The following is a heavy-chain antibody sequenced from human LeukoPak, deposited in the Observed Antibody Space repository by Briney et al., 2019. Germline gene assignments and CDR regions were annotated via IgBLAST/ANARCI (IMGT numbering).Heavy chain of an antibody. CDR2: IYTSGST. CDR1: GGSISSYY. J-gene: IGHJ4*02. CDR3: ARVGTGYSSGPVDY. Sequence: SETLSLTCTVSGGSISSYYWSWIRQPAGKGLEWIGRIYTSGSTNYNPSLKSRVTMSVDTSKNQFSLKLGSVTAAGTAVYYCARVGTGYSSGPVDYWGQGALVTVSS. D-gene: IGHD6-19*01. V-gene: IGHV4-4*07.